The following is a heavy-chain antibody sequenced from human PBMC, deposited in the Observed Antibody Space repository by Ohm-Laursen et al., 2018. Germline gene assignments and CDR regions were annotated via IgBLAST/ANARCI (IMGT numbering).Heavy chain of an antibody. CDR1: GGSISSSSYY. CDR2: IYYSGTT. D-gene: IGHD3-10*01. Sequence: GTLSLTCTVSGGSISSSSYYWGWIRQPPGKGLEWIGSIYYSGTTYYNPSLKSRVTISVDTSKNQFSLKVSSVTAADTAVYYCARLAGGLPSQYFFDYWGQGTLVTVSS. V-gene: IGHV4-39*01. J-gene: IGHJ4*02. CDR3: ARLAGGLPSQYFFDY.